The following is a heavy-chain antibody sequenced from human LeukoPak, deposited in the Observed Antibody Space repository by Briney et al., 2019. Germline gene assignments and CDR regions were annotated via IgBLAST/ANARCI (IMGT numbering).Heavy chain of an antibody. Sequence: PGGSLRLSCAASGFTFSNYNMNWVRQAPGKGLEWVSSISSSSSYIYYADSVKGRFTISRDNAKNSLYLQMNSLRAEDTAVYYCARDRRSIAARPDFDPWGQGTLVTVSS. D-gene: IGHD6-6*01. J-gene: IGHJ5*02. CDR2: ISSSSSYI. V-gene: IGHV3-21*01. CDR1: GFTFSNYN. CDR3: ARDRRSIAARPDFDP.